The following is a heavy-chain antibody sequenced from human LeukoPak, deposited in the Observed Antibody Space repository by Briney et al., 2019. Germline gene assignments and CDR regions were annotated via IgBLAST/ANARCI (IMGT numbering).Heavy chain of an antibody. J-gene: IGHJ4*02. CDR2: ISGTGGST. CDR3: ATDGDYDWNYRSGFDS. Sequence: GGSLRLSCAASGFTFSNYGMNWVRQAPGKGLEWISGISGTGGSTYYADSVKGRFTISRDNSKNTLYLQMNSLRAEDTAVYYCATDGDYDWNYRSGFDSWGQGTLVTVSS. D-gene: IGHD1-7*01. V-gene: IGHV3-23*01. CDR1: GFTFSNYG.